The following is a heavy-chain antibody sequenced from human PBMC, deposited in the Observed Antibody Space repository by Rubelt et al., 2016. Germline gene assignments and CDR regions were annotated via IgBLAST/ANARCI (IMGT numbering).Heavy chain of an antibody. CDR1: GFTFSSYG. J-gene: IGHJ4*02. CDR2: IWYDGSNK. Sequence: GGGVVQPGRSLRLSCAASGFTFSSYGMHWVRQAPGKGLEWVAVIWYDGSNKYYGDSGKGRFTISRDNSKKTVYLQMNSMRAEDAAVYYCARAGSSWSPPNDYWSQGTLVTVSS. D-gene: IGHD6-13*01. V-gene: IGHV3-33*01. CDR3: ARAGSSWSPPNDY.